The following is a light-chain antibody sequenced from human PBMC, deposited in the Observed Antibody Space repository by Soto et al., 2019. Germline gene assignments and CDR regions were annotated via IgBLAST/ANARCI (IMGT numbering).Light chain of an antibody. CDR3: QVWDSISDVV. J-gene: IGLJ2*01. V-gene: IGLV3-21*02. CDR1: NIGSKS. Sequence: SYELTQPPSVSVAPGQTARITCGGNNIGSKSVHWYQQKPGQAPVLVVYDDRDRPSGIPERFSGSNSGNTATLTISRVEAGDEADYYCQVWDSISDVVFGGGTKVTVL. CDR2: DDR.